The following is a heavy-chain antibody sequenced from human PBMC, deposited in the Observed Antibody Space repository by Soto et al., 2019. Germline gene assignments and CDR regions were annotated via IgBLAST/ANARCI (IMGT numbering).Heavy chain of an antibody. CDR1: GFSLSNARMG. D-gene: IGHD3-22*01. J-gene: IGHJ4*02. Sequence: QGTVKESGPVLVNPTETLTLTCTVSGFSLSNARMGVSWIRQPPGKALEWLAHIFSNDEKSYSTSLKSRLTISKDTSKSQVVLTMTNMDPVDTATYYCARIGRPVAVVVFFDYWGQGTLVTVSS. CDR2: IFSNDEK. V-gene: IGHV2-26*01. CDR3: ARIGRPVAVVVFFDY.